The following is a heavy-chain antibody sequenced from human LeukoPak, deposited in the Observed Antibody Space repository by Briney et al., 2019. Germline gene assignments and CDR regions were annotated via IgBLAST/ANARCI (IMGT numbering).Heavy chain of an antibody. J-gene: IGHJ4*02. CDR1: GFTFSYYW. D-gene: IGHD1-26*01. Sequence: GGSLRLSCAASGFTFSYYWMYWVRQAPGKGLVCVSRIKSGGSYTSYADSVKGRFTISRDNAKNTVYLQMNSLRAEDTAVYYCGRDDGRGGSLDYWGQGTLVTVSS. CDR2: IKSGGSYT. V-gene: IGHV3-74*01. CDR3: GRDDGRGGSLDY.